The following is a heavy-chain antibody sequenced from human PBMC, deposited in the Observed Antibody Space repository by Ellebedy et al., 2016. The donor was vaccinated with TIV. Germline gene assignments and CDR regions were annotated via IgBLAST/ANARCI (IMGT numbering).Heavy chain of an antibody. J-gene: IGHJ4*02. D-gene: IGHD4-23*01. CDR2: ISITGST. Sequence: MPGGSLRLSCTVPGGPVSSERDFWIWIQQPPGTGLEWIGCISITGSTTYNPSLKSRVTMSLDTSENQFSLVLKSVTAADTAIYYCARDDTVGNFDYWGQGALVIVSS. CDR3: ARDDTVGNFDY. V-gene: IGHV4-61*01. CDR1: GGPVSSERDF.